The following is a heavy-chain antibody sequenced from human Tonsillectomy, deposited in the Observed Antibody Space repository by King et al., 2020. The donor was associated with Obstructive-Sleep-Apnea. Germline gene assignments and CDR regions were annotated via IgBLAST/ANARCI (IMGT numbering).Heavy chain of an antibody. CDR3: ARVSLSDYGSGSNWYFDL. CDR2: INHSGST. D-gene: IGHD3-10*01. V-gene: IGHV4-34*01. Sequence: VQLQQWGAGLLKPSETLSLTCAVYGGSYSDYYWSGIRQPPGKGLEWFGEINHSGSTNYNPALKSRVTISVDTSKNQFSLKLSAVTAADTAVYYCARVSLSDYGSGSNWYFDLWGRGTLVTVSS. J-gene: IGHJ2*01. CDR1: GGSYSDYY.